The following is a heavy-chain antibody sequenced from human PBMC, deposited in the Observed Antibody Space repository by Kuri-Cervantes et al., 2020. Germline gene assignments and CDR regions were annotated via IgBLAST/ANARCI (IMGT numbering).Heavy chain of an antibody. CDR2: ISYDGSNK. Sequence: GESLKISCAASGSTFSSYAMHWVRQAPGKGLEWVAVISYDGSNKYYADSVKGRFTISRDNSKNTLYLQMNSLRAEDTAVYYCARDRGIVGFFESGLGYWGQGTLVTVSS. CDR3: ARDRGIVGFFESGLGY. V-gene: IGHV3-30-3*01. CDR1: GSTFSSYA. D-gene: IGHD1-26*01. J-gene: IGHJ4*02.